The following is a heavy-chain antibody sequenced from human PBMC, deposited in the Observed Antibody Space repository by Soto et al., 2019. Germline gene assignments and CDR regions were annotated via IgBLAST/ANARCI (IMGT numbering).Heavy chain of an antibody. CDR2: IYYDGNT. Sequence: SETLSLTCTVSGDSVTSDSHYWGWIRQPPGKGLESIANIYYDGNTYYNPSLRGRVTISVDRSNNHFSLKLASATAADAAVYYCSMTRHIYDSTGQPINWFDTWGQGALVTVSS. D-gene: IGHD3-22*01. CDR3: SMTRHIYDSTGQPINWFDT. J-gene: IGHJ5*02. V-gene: IGHV4-39*07. CDR1: GDSVTSDSHY.